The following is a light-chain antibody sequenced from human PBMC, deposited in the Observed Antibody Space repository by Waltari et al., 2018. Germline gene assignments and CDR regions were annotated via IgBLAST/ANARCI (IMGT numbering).Light chain of an antibody. CDR2: EVS. J-gene: IGLJ1*01. CDR1: SSDVGRYTC. Sequence: QSALTQPPSASGSPGQAVTISCTGTSSDVGRYTCVYWFQQHPGKAPKLMIYEVSKRPSGVPDRFSGSKSGNTASLTVSGLQAEDEADYYCSSYAASNNFVFGTGTKVTVL. CDR3: SSYAASNNFV. V-gene: IGLV2-8*01.